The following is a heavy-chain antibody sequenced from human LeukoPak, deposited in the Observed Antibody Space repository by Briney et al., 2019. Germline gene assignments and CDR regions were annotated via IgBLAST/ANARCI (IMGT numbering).Heavy chain of an antibody. V-gene: IGHV1-69*04. CDR2: IIPILGIA. J-gene: IGHJ4*02. CDR3: ARDGYHSSSWY. Sequence: SVKVSCKASGGTFSSYAISWVRQAPGQGLEWMGRIIPILGIANYAQKFQGRVTITADKSTSTAYMELSSLRSEDTAVYYCARDGYHSSSWYWGQGTLVTVSS. CDR1: GGTFSSYA. D-gene: IGHD6-13*01.